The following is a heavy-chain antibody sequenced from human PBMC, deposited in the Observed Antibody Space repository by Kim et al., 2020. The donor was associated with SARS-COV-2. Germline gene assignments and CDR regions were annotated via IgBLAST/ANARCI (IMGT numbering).Heavy chain of an antibody. CDR3: ARGWQLDPFDY. CDR2: IESGGTT. D-gene: IGHD6-6*01. CDR1: GFTVSSNY. V-gene: IGHV3-53*01. J-gene: IGHJ4*02. Sequence: GGSLRLSCAASGFTVSSNYMSWVRQAPGKGLEWVSVIESGGTTYYADSVKGRFTISRDNSKNTLYLQMNSLTDEDTAVYYCARGWQLDPFDYWGQGTLVTVSS.